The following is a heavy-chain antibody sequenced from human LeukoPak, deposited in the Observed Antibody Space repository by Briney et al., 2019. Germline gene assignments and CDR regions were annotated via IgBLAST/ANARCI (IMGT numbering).Heavy chain of an antibody. D-gene: IGHD4-11*01. Sequence: GGSLRLSCAASGFTFSSYWMSWVRQAPGKGLEWVANIKQDGSEKYYVDSVKGRFTISRDNAKNSLYLQMNSLRAEDTAVYYCARGDSQAPYYYYYYMDVWGKGTTVTVSS. CDR2: IKQDGSEK. V-gene: IGHV3-7*01. CDR3: ARGDSQAPYYYYYYMDV. CDR1: GFTFSSYW. J-gene: IGHJ6*03.